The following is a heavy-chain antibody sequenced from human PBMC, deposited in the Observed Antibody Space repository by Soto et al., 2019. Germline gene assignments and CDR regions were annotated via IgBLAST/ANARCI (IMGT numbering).Heavy chain of an antibody. J-gene: IGHJ4*02. CDR3: ARRYGYYFDY. Sequence: PSETLSLTCTFSGCSINNYYWSWIRQPPGKGLEWIGYIYYSGSTNYNPSLKSRVTISVDTSKNQLSLKLSSVTAADTAVYYCARRYGYYFDYWGQGTLVTVSS. V-gene: IGHV4-59*08. D-gene: IGHD4-17*01. CDR2: IYYSGST. CDR1: GCSINNYY.